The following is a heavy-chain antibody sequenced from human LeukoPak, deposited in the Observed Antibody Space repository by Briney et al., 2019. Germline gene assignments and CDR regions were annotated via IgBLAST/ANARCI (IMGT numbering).Heavy chain of an antibody. CDR3: ARVGYSSSIDY. CDR1: GGSISTSNYY. Sequence: SETLSLTCTVSGGSISTSNYYWGWIRQPPGKGLEWIGNIFYSGSTYYNPSLKSRATISVDTSKNQFSLKLSSVTAADTAVYYCARVGYSSSIDYWGQGTLVTVSS. D-gene: IGHD6-6*01. V-gene: IGHV4-39*07. CDR2: IFYSGST. J-gene: IGHJ4*02.